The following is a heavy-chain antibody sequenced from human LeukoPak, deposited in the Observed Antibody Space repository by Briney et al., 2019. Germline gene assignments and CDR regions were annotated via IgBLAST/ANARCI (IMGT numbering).Heavy chain of an antibody. Sequence: PGGSLRLSCAASGFTFSNYEMTWVRQAPGKGLEWVSYISSSGSTIYYADSVKGRFTISRDNAKNSLYLLMNSLRAEDTAVYYCAQIYTYGSSQFDYWGQGTLVTVSS. CDR3: AQIYTYGSSQFDY. CDR1: GFTFSNYE. D-gene: IGHD5-18*01. J-gene: IGHJ4*02. CDR2: ISSSGSTI. V-gene: IGHV3-48*03.